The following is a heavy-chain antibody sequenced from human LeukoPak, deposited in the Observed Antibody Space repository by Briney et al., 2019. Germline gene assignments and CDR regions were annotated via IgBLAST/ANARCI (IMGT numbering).Heavy chain of an antibody. CDR1: GGSISSGSYN. J-gene: IGHJ3*02. CDR2: IYTSGST. D-gene: IGHD2-21*02. CDR3: ARDANLYLYCGGDCYSLPDAFDI. Sequence: SQTLSLTCTVSGGSISSGSYNWSWIRPPAGKGLEWIGRIYTSGSTNYNPSLKSRVTISVDTSKNQFSLKLSSVTAADTAVYYCARDANLYLYCGGDCYSLPDAFDIWGQGTMVTVSS. V-gene: IGHV4-61*02.